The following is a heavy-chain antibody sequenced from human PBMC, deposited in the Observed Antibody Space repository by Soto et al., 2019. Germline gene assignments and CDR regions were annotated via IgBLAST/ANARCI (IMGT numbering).Heavy chain of an antibody. CDR3: ASPARYSSGWYVAFDI. CDR1: GFTVSSNY. D-gene: IGHD6-19*01. J-gene: IGHJ3*02. Sequence: EVQLVESGGGLVQPGGSLRLSCAASGFTVSSNYMSWVRQAPGKGLEWVSVIYSGGSTYYADSVKGRFTISRDNSKNTLYLQMNSLRAEDTAVYYCASPARYSSGWYVAFDIWGQGTMVTVSS. V-gene: IGHV3-66*01. CDR2: IYSGGST.